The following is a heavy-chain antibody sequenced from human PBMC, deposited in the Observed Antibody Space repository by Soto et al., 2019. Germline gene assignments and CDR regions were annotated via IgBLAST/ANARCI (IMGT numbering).Heavy chain of an antibody. CDR3: ARDLRTYYDP. CDR1: GGSISSYY. CDR2: IYYSGST. J-gene: IGHJ5*02. V-gene: IGHV4-59*01. D-gene: IGHD3-10*01. Sequence: PSETLSLTYTVSGGSISSYYWSWIRQPPGKGLEWIGYIYYSGSTNYNPSLKSRVTISVDTSKNQFSLKLSSVTAADTAVYYCARDLRTYYDPWGQGTLVTVSS.